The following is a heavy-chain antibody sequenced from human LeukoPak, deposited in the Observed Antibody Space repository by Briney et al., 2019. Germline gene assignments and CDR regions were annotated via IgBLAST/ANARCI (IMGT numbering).Heavy chain of an antibody. CDR1: GFTFDDYA. J-gene: IGHJ6*03. Sequence: QPGGSLRLSCAASGFTFDDYAMHWVRQAPGKGLEWVSGISWNSGSIGYADSVKGRFTISRDNAKNSLYLQMNSLRAEDTALYHCARGGSSWYRYYYYYMDVWGKGTTVTVSS. D-gene: IGHD6-13*01. CDR3: ARGGSSWYRYYYYYMDV. V-gene: IGHV3-9*01. CDR2: ISWNSGSI.